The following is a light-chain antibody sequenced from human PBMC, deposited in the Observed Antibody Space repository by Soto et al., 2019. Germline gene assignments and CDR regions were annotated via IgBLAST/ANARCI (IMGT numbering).Light chain of an antibody. V-gene: IGLV2-14*01. CDR2: EVS. CDR1: SSDVGAYNY. Sequence: QSALTQPASVSASPGQSITISCTGTSSDVGAYNYVSWYQQRPGKAPKLMIYEVSNRPSGVSNRFSGSKSGNTASLTISGLEAEDEADYYCSSYTTSTSVIFGGGTKLTVL. CDR3: SSYTTSTSVI. J-gene: IGLJ2*01.